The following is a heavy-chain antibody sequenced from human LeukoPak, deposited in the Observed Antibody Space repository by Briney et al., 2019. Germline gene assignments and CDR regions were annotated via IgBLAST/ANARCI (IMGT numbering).Heavy chain of an antibody. D-gene: IGHD2-2*01. V-gene: IGHV4-34*01. Sequence: SETLSLTCAVYGGSFSGYYWGWIRQPPGKGLEWIGEINHSGSTNYNPSLKSRVTISVDTSKNQFSLKLSSVTAADTAVYYCARGRRDIVVVPAAMSYYYYYGMDVWGQGTTVTVSS. CDR3: ARGRRDIVVVPAAMSYYYYYGMDV. CDR2: INHSGST. J-gene: IGHJ6*02. CDR1: GGSFSGYY.